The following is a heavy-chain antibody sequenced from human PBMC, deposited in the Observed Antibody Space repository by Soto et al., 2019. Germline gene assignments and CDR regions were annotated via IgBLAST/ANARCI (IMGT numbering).Heavy chain of an antibody. CDR2: ISGSSTDV. V-gene: IGHV3-21*01. CDR1: RFTFSSFT. Sequence: GGSLRLSCVASRFTFSSFTMNWVRQAPGKGLEWVLSISGSSTDVQHADSVKGRFTISRDNTKNSLYLQMSSLRAEDTAAYYCARLTFGENSFYGMDVWGQGTTVTVSS. J-gene: IGHJ6*02. CDR3: ARLTFGENSFYGMDV. D-gene: IGHD3-3*01.